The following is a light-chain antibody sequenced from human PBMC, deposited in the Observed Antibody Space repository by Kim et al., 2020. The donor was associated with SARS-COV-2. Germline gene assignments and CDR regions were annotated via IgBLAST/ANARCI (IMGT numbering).Light chain of an antibody. CDR3: SSYASNSTPVI. Sequence: QSALTQPASVSGSPGESLTISCTGSSSDVGGYNYVSWYQQHPGKAPKLMIYDVTNRPSGVSDRFSGSKSGNTAFLTISGLQAEDEADYYCSSYASNSTPVIFGGRTKLTVL. CDR2: DVT. J-gene: IGLJ2*01. V-gene: IGLV2-14*03. CDR1: SSDVGGYNY.